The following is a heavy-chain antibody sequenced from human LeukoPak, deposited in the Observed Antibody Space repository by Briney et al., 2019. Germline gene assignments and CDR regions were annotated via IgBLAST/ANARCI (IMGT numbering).Heavy chain of an antibody. Sequence: GASVKVSCKASGYTFTGYYMHWVRQAPGQGLEWMGWINPNSGGTNYAQKFQGRVTMTRDTSISTAYMELSRLRSDNTAVYYCATPSGGSAPPFDYWGQGTLVTVSS. V-gene: IGHV1-2*02. J-gene: IGHJ4*02. CDR2: INPNSGGT. CDR1: GYTFTGYY. D-gene: IGHD2-15*01. CDR3: ATPSGGSAPPFDY.